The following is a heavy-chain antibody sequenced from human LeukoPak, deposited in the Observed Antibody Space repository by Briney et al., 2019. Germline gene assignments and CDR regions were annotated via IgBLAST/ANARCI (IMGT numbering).Heavy chain of an antibody. J-gene: IGHJ4*02. D-gene: IGHD5-12*01. CDR2: IISKTDGGTT. V-gene: IGHV3-15*01. CDR1: GFTFSNAW. CDR3: ARKQVDSVAMEYYFDY. Sequence: GGSLRLSCAASGFTFSNAWMSWVRQAPGKGLEWVGRIISKTDGGTTDYAAPVKGRFSISRDDSKNTLYLQMNSLRAEDTAVYYCARKQVDSVAMEYYFDYWGQGTLVTVSS.